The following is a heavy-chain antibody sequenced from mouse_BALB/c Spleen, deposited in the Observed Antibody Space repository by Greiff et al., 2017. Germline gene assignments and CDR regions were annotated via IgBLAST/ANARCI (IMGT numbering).Heavy chain of an antibody. Sequence: VQLQQSGAELVKPGASVKLSCTASGYTFTDYVISWVKQSPGQGLEWIGEINPGSGSTYYNEKFKGNATLTTDNSSNTPYMQLSSLTSEDSAVYFCARRDDCYAMDYWGQGTSVTVSS. CDR2: INPGSGST. V-gene: IGHV1-77*01. CDR1: GYTFTDYV. CDR3: ARRDDCYAMDY. J-gene: IGHJ4*01.